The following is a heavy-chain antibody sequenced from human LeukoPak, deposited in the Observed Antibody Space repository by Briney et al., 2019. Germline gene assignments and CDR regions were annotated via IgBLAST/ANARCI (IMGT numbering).Heavy chain of an antibody. J-gene: IGHJ4*02. Sequence: GGSLRLSCAASGFTFSSYALSWVRQAPGKGLKWVSSISDSGDNTYYADSVKGRFTVSRDNSKNTLFLQMNSLRAEDTAVYYCAKDGGLWVSAHWGDSWGRGTLVTVSS. CDR1: GFTFSSYA. CDR2: ISDSGDNT. V-gene: IGHV3-23*01. CDR3: AKDGGLWVSAHWGDS. D-gene: IGHD7-27*01.